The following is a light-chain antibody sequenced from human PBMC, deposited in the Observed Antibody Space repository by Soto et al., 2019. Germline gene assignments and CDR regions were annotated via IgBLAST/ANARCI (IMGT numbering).Light chain of an antibody. CDR1: QSVSSN. CDR3: QQRNSWPPTFT. CDR2: DTS. J-gene: IGKJ5*01. V-gene: IGKV3-11*01. Sequence: EIVMTQSPATLSVSPGERATLSCRASQSVSSNLAWYQQKPGQAPSLLIYDTSIRATGIPARFSGSGSGTDFTLTISSLEPEDFAVYYCQQRNSWPPTFTFGQGTRLEIK.